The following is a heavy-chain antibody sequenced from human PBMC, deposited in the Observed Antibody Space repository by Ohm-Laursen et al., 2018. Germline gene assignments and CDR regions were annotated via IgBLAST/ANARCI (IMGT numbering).Heavy chain of an antibody. CDR1: GFTFSDSY. CDR3: ARSPYSSTWYGYFDL. CDR2: ISNSGSTV. Sequence: GSLRLSCAASGFTFSDSYMSWVRQGPGKGLDWISYISNSGSTVYYGDSVKGRFTVSRDNAKNSLYLQMNSLRAEDTAVYYCARSPYSSTWYGYFDLWGRGTLVTVSS. V-gene: IGHV3-11*01. J-gene: IGHJ2*01. D-gene: IGHD6-13*01.